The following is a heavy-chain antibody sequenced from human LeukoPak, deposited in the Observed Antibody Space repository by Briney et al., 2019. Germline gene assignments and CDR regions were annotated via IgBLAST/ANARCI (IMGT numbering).Heavy chain of an antibody. CDR1: GFTFSSYA. V-gene: IGHV3-23*01. CDR2: IRGTDGRT. CDR3: ARDYNGALDY. Sequence: GGSLRLSCAASGFTFSSYAMSWVRQAPGKGLEWVSSIRGTDGRTFYADSVRGRFTISRDNSKNTLYLQMNSLRAEDTAVYYCARDYNGALDYWGQGTLVTVSS. D-gene: IGHD3-10*01. J-gene: IGHJ4*02.